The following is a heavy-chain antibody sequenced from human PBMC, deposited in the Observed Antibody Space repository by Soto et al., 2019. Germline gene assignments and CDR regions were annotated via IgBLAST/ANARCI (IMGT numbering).Heavy chain of an antibody. V-gene: IGHV4-39*01. CDR2: IYYTGIT. Sequence: SETLSLTCTVSGGSISCSSYYWGWIRQPPGKGLEWIGSIYYTGITHYNPSLKSRATISIDTPKSQFSLNLNSVTATDTAVYYCARPARQDTVAGNYWGQGTLVTVSS. CDR1: GGSISCSSYY. J-gene: IGHJ4*02. D-gene: IGHD6-19*01. CDR3: ARPARQDTVAGNY.